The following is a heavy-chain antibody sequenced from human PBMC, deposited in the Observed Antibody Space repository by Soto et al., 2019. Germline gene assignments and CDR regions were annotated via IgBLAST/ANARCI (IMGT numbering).Heavy chain of an antibody. Sequence: GGSLRLSCAASGFTFSTSIFHWVRQAPGRGLEWVALISHDGSSINYADSVRGRFTISRDNSKNTLDLQMNSLRAEDTAVYYCAREKGSSGWAGWFDPWGLGTPVTVSS. CDR3: AREKGSSGWAGWFDP. CDR2: ISHDGSSI. CDR1: GFTFSTSI. D-gene: IGHD3-10*01. J-gene: IGHJ5*02. V-gene: IGHV3-30-3*01.